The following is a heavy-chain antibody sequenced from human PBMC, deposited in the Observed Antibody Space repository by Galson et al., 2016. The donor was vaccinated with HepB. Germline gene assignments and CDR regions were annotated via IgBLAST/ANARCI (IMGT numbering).Heavy chain of an antibody. D-gene: IGHD3-10*01. Sequence: SLRLSCAASGFTFTYYWMDWVRQAPGEGLVWVSTINPDGTSTKYAGSVKGRFTMSRDNAKNTLYLQMNSLRVEDTAVYYCARDSYYGSGILNDWGQGTLVTVSS. J-gene: IGHJ4*02. CDR2: INPDGTST. V-gene: IGHV3-74*03. CDR1: GFTFTYYW. CDR3: ARDSYYGSGILND.